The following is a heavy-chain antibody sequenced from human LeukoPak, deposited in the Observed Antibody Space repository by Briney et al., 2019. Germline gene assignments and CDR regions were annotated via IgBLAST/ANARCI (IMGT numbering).Heavy chain of an antibody. D-gene: IGHD3-10*01. CDR3: ARGARGRPKSIDY. J-gene: IGHJ4*02. CDR1: GGTFSSYA. V-gene: IGHV1-69*13. CDR2: IIPIFGTA. Sequence: SVKVSCKASGGTFSSYAISWVRQAPGQGLEWMGGIIPIFGTANYAQKFQGRVTITADESTSTAYMEPSSLRSEDTAVYYCARGARGRPKSIDYWGQGTLVTVSS.